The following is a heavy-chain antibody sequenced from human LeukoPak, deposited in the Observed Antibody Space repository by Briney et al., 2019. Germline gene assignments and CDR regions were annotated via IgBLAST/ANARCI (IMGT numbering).Heavy chain of an antibody. CDR2: TYYRSKWYN. CDR3: ARARGSGWYIDYYYYGMDV. V-gene: IGHV6-1*01. Sequence: SQTLSLTCAISGDSVSSNSAAWNWIRQSPSRGLEWLGRTYYRSKWYNDYAVSVKSRITINPDTSKNQFSLHLNSVTPEDTAVYYCARARGSGWYIDYYYYGMDVWGQGTTVTVSS. D-gene: IGHD6-19*01. CDR1: GDSVSSNSAA. J-gene: IGHJ6*02.